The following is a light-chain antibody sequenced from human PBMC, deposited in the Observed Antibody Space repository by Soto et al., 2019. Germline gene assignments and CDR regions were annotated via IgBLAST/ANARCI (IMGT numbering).Light chain of an antibody. CDR1: QSVSSN. Sequence: EIVMTQSPATLSVSPGERVTLSCRASQSVSSNVAWYQQKPGQAPRLLIYVASTRATGIPARFSGSGSGTDFSLTISRLEPEDFAVYYCQQYGVSPRTFGQGTKVDIK. CDR3: QQYGVSPRT. J-gene: IGKJ1*01. V-gene: IGKV3-15*01. CDR2: VAS.